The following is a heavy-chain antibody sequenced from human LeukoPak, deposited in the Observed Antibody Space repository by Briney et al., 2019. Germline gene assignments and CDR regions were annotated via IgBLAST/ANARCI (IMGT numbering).Heavy chain of an antibody. CDR3: AKEDSGYDY. CDR1: GFTFTNFW. CDR2: IKPDGSEK. J-gene: IGHJ4*02. D-gene: IGHD5-12*01. V-gene: IGHV3-7*05. Sequence: GGSLRVSCVASGFTFTNFWMSWVRQAPGKGLEWVANIKPDGSEKYYVDSVKGRFTISRDNANNSLYLQMNSLRAEDTAVYYCAKEDSGYDYWGQGTLVTVSS.